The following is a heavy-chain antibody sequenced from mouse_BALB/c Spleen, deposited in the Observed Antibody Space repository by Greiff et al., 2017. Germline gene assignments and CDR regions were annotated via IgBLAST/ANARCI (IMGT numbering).Heavy chain of an antibody. CDR2: ISSGSSTI. Sequence: EVHLVESGGGLVQPGGSRKLSCAASGFTFSSFGMHWVRQAPEKGLEWVAYISSGSSTIYYADTVKGRFTISRDNPKNTLFLQMTSLRSEDTAMYYCARDYYVGTYYFDYWGQGTTLTVSS. V-gene: IGHV5-17*02. J-gene: IGHJ2*01. CDR3: ARDYYVGTYYFDY. D-gene: IGHD1-1*01. CDR1: GFTFSSFG.